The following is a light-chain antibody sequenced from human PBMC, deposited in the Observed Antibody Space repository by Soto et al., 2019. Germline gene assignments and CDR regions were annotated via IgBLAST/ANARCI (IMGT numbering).Light chain of an antibody. CDR3: QQYGRSLPIT. V-gene: IGKV3-20*01. CDR2: GAS. J-gene: IGKJ5*01. CDR1: QSVTSNY. Sequence: EIVLTQSPGTLSLSPGERATLSCRASQSVTSNYLAWYQQKPGQAPRLLIYGASSRATGIPDRFSGSGSGTDFTLTIRRLESEDFAVYYYQQYGRSLPITFGQGTRLEIK.